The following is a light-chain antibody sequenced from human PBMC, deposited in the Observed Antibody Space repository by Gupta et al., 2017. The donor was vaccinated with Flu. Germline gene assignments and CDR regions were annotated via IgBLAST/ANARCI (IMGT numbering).Light chain of an antibody. V-gene: IGLV3-21*03. Sequence: SYELPQPPSVSVAPGKTARVTCGGDNVASKSVHWYQQKPGQAPVLVFYDATDRPSEIPERVSSSKSGNTATLAISRVEAGDEADYFCQVWDTVSDHVVFGGGTKLTVL. CDR3: QVWDTVSDHVV. CDR1: NVASKS. J-gene: IGLJ2*01. CDR2: DAT.